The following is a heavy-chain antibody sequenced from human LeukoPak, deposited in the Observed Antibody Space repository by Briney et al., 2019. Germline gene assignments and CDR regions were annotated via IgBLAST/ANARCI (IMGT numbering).Heavy chain of an antibody. CDR3: ASLYSGSPS. Sequence: SETLSLTCTVSGGSISSYYWSWIRQPPGKGLEWIGYIYYSGSTNCNPSLKSRVTISVDTSKNQFSLKLSSVTAADTAVYYCASLYSGSPSWGQGTLVTVSS. CDR2: IYYSGST. CDR1: GGSISSYY. J-gene: IGHJ5*02. D-gene: IGHD1-26*01. V-gene: IGHV4-59*01.